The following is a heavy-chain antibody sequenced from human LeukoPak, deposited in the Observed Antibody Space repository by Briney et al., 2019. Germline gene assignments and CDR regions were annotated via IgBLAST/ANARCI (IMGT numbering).Heavy chain of an antibody. CDR3: ARVTPYYYDTAFDY. V-gene: IGHV3-30*04. J-gene: IGHJ4*02. Sequence: PGGSLRLSCAASGFIFSTFIVHWVRQGPGKGLEWVAVISNDGSHRYYADSVKGRFTISRDNSKNTLYLQMNSLRAEDTAVYYCARVTPYYYDTAFDYWGQGTLVTVSS. CDR2: ISNDGSHR. CDR1: GFIFSTFI. D-gene: IGHD3-22*01.